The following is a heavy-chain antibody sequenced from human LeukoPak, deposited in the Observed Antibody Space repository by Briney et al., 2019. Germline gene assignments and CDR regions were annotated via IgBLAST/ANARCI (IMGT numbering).Heavy chain of an antibody. CDR1: GGSISSGGYS. CDR3: ARARVGYCSGGSCYSAGYSYGRYWYFDL. CDR2: IYHSGST. J-gene: IGHJ2*01. V-gene: IGHV4-30-2*01. Sequence: PSETLSLTCAVSGGSISSGGYSWSWIRQPPGKGLEWIGYIYHSGSTCYNPSLKSRVTISVDRSKNQFSLKLSSVTAADTAVYYCARARVGYCSGGSCYSAGYSYGRYWYFDLWGRGTLVTVSS. D-gene: IGHD2-15*01.